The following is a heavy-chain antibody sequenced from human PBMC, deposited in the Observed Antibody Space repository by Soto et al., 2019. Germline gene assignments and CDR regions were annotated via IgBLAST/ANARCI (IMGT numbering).Heavy chain of an antibody. D-gene: IGHD3-22*01. V-gene: IGHV4-39*01. Sequence: QLQLQESGPGLVKPSETLSLTCTVSGGSISSSSYYWGWIRQPPGKGLEWIGSIYYSGSTYYNPSLKSRVPISVDTSKHQFSLNLSSVTAADTAVYYCARLDSIGFADYWGQGTLVTVSS. CDR2: IYYSGST. J-gene: IGHJ4*02. CDR3: ARLDSIGFADY. CDR1: GGSISSSSYY.